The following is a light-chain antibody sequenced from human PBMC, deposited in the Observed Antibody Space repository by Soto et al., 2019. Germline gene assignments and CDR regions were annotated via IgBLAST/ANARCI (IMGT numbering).Light chain of an antibody. CDR1: QSVTSSY. Sequence: EIVLTQSPGTLSLSPGEGATLSCRASQSVTSSYLAWYQQKPGQAPRLLIYGASSRATGIPDRFSGSGSGTDFTLTISRLEPEDFAVYYCQQYASSPRTFGQGTKVEIK. CDR3: QQYASSPRT. V-gene: IGKV3-20*01. J-gene: IGKJ1*01. CDR2: GAS.